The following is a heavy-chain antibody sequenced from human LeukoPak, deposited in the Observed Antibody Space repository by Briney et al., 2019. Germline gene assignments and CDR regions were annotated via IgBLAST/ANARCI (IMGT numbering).Heavy chain of an antibody. CDR2: ISSGSRST. Sequence: PGGSLRLSCAVSGFPFSSYAMHWVRQAPGKGLEWLSDISSGSRSTDYADSVKGRFIISRDNAKNSLYLQLNSLRVEDTAVYYCARRTGYYDSSSWVYYMDVWGKGTTVTVSS. CDR3: ARRTGYYDSSSWVYYMDV. V-gene: IGHV3-48*03. CDR1: GFPFSSYA. D-gene: IGHD3-22*01. J-gene: IGHJ6*03.